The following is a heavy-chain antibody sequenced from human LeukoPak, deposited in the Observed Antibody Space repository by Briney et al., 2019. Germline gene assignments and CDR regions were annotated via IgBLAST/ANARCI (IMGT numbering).Heavy chain of an antibody. V-gene: IGHV1-8*01. CDR1: GYTFTSYD. J-gene: IGHJ4*02. CDR2: MNSNSGNT. CDR3: ARALRGVAVAGTSYYFDY. Sequence: ASVKVSCKASGYTFTSYDINWVRQATGQGLEWMGWMNSNSGNTGYAQKFQGRVIMTRNTPISTAYMELSSLRSEDTAVYYCARALRGVAVAGTSYYFDYWGQGTLVTVSS. D-gene: IGHD6-19*01.